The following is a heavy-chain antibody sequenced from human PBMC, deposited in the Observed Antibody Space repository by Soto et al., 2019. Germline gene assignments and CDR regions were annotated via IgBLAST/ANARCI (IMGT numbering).Heavy chain of an antibody. V-gene: IGHV3-33*01. D-gene: IGHD3-10*01. CDR3: ASGGISGSYYSYYFDY. CDR1: GFTFSSYG. Sequence: GGSLRLSCAASGFTFSSYGMHWVRQAPGKGLEWVAVIWYDGSNKYYADSVKGRFTISRDNSKNTLYLQMNSLRAEDTAVYYCASGGISGSYYSYYFDYWGQGTLVTVSS. CDR2: IWYDGSNK. J-gene: IGHJ4*02.